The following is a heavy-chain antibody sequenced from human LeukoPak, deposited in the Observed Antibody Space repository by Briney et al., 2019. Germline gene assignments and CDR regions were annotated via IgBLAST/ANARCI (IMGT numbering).Heavy chain of an antibody. V-gene: IGHV4-4*02. Sequence: SGTLSLTCAVSGGSISSSNWWSWVRPPPGKGLEWIGEIYHSGSTNYNPSLKSRVTISVDKSKNQFSLKLSSVTAADTAVYYCARGYSSSWYGRYYFDYWGQGTLVTVSS. CDR2: IYHSGST. CDR3: ARGYSSSWYGRYYFDY. J-gene: IGHJ4*02. CDR1: GGSISSSNW. D-gene: IGHD6-13*01.